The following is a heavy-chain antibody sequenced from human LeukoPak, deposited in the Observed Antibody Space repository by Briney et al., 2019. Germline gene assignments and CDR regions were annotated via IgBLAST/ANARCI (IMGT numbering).Heavy chain of an antibody. Sequence: SETLSLTCTVSGGSISSSSYYWGWIRQPPGKGLEWIGSIYYSGSTYYNPSLKSRVTISVDTSKNQFSLKLSSVTAADTAVYYCARGRGRIAAAGTLFDYWGQGTLVTVSS. CDR1: GGSISSSSYY. CDR2: IYYSGST. J-gene: IGHJ4*02. V-gene: IGHV4-39*07. CDR3: ARGRGRIAAAGTLFDY. D-gene: IGHD6-13*01.